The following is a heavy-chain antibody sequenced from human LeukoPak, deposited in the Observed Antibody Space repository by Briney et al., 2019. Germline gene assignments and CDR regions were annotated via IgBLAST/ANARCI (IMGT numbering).Heavy chain of an antibody. Sequence: ASVKVSCKASGYTFTSYGISWVRQAPGQGLEWMGWISAYNGNANYAQKLQGRVAMTTDTSTSTAYMERRSLRSDDTAVYYCARKRGAANWFDPLGQGTLVTVSS. CDR3: ARKRGAANWFDP. V-gene: IGHV1-18*01. J-gene: IGHJ5*02. D-gene: IGHD4/OR15-4a*01. CDR2: ISAYNGNA. CDR1: GYTFTSYG.